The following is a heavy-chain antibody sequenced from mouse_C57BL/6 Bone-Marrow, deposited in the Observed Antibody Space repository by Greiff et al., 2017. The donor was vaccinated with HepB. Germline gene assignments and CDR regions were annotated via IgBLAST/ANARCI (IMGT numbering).Heavy chain of an antibody. CDR1: GFTFSDYG. CDR2: ISSGSSTI. Sequence: EVMLVESGGGLVKPGGSLKLSCAASGFTFSDYGMHWVRQAPEKGLEWVAYISSGSSTIYYADTVKGRFTISRDNAKNTLFLQMTSLRSEDTAMYYCARRDYGSPHWYFGVWGTGTTVTVSS. V-gene: IGHV5-17*01. D-gene: IGHD1-1*01. J-gene: IGHJ1*03. CDR3: ARRDYGSPHWYFGV.